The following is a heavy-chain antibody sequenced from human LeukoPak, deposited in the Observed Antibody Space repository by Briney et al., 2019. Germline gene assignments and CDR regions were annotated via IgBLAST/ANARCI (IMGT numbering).Heavy chain of an antibody. D-gene: IGHD2-15*01. J-gene: IGHJ4*02. V-gene: IGHV3-33*01. CDR3: ARDYWVSDGKRLDF. Sequence: GGSLRLSCAVSGLTFSTYAMHWVRQAPGKGLEWVAVIWNDGSNQHCADSVKGRFTISRDNSNNIVFLQMNSLRAEDTAVYYCARDYWVSDGKRLDFWGQGTLVTVSS. CDR1: GLTFSTYA. CDR2: IWNDGSNQ.